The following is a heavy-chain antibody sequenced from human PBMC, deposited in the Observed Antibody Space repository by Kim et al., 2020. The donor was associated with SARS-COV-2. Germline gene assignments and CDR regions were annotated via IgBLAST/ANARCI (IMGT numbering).Heavy chain of an antibody. CDR2: GST. Sequence: GSTDSTPSPKRRVTISVDTSKNQCSLKLGSVTAADTAVYYCMVRGVIFDYWGQGTLVTVSS. D-gene: IGHD3-10*01. J-gene: IGHJ4*02. CDR3: MVRGVIFDY. V-gene: IGHV4-39*07.